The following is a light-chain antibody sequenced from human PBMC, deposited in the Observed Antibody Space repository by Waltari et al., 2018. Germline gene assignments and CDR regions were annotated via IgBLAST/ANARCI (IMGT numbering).Light chain of an antibody. CDR3: QQYYSTPYT. J-gene: IGKJ2*01. CDR2: LAS. CDR1: QSVVSSYNNKNY. Sequence: DIVMTQSPDSLAVSLGVRATIPCKSSQSVVSSYNNKNYIAWYQQRPGQPPRLLISLASSRESGVPDRFSGSESGTDFTLTISSLQAEDVALYYCQQYYSTPYTFGQGTKLEIK. V-gene: IGKV4-1*01.